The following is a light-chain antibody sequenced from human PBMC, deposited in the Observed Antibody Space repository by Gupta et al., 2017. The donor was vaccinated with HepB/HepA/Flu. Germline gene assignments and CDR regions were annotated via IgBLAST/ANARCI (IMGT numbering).Light chain of an antibody. CDR3: QQTGSLPVT. Sequence: DIQMTQSPSSVSASVGDRVTITCRASQGINNWLAWYQQKPGKAPKVLIYSASSLKSGVPSRFTGSGSWTDFTLTISSLQPEDFATYYCQQTGSLPVTFGQGTRLEIK. V-gene: IGKV1-12*01. CDR1: QGINNW. CDR2: SAS. J-gene: IGKJ5*01.